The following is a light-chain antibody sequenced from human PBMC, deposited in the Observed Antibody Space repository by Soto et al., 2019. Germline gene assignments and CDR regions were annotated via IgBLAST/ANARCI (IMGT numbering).Light chain of an antibody. V-gene: IGKV2-28*01. CDR3: LQAAQIPLT. CDR2: LSS. Sequence: DIVLTQSPLSLPVTPGEPASISCRSSPSLLQSNGNNHVDWYVQRPGQSPQLLLYLSSSLASGVPDRVSGSGSGTEFSLEISRVEAEDVGVYYFLQAAQIPLTFGQGKRREIK. CDR1: PSLLQSNGNNH. J-gene: IGKJ5*01.